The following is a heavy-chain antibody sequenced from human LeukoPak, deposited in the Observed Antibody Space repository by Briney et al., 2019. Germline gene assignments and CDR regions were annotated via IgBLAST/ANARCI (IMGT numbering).Heavy chain of an antibody. CDR1: GFTSSSYW. CDR3: ARSNQADDY. D-gene: IGHD1-14*01. J-gene: IGHJ4*02. V-gene: IGHV3-74*01. Sequence: GGSLRLSCAASGFTSSSYWMHWVRQVPGKGLVWVARINPGGSSITYADSVKGRFTISRDNAKNTLYLQVDSLRAEDTGVYYCARSNQADDYWGQGTLVTVSS. CDR2: INPGGSSI.